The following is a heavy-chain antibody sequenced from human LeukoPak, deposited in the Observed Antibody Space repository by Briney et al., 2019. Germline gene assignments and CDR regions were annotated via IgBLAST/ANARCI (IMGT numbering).Heavy chain of an antibody. Sequence: SETLSLTCTVSGGSISSYYWSWIRQPPGKGLEWIGYIYYSGSTNYNPSLKSRDTISVDTSKNQFSLKLSSVTAADTAVYYCARDRVRQLGYFDYWGQGTLVTVSS. CDR1: GGSISSYY. V-gene: IGHV4-59*01. CDR2: IYYSGST. J-gene: IGHJ4*02. CDR3: ARDRVRQLGYFDY. D-gene: IGHD6-13*01.